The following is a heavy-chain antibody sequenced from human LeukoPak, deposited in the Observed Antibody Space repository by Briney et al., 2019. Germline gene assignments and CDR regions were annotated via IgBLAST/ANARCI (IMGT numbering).Heavy chain of an antibody. CDR3: ARPATTVTTYLPGAFDI. CDR1: GGSISSSSYY. Sequence: SETLSLTCTVSGGSISSSSYYWGWIRQPPGKGLEWIGSIYYSVSTYYNPSLKSRVTISVDTSKNQFSLKLSSVTAADTAVYYCARPATTVTTYLPGAFDIWGQGTMVTVSS. CDR2: IYYSVST. V-gene: IGHV4-39*01. D-gene: IGHD4-17*01. J-gene: IGHJ3*02.